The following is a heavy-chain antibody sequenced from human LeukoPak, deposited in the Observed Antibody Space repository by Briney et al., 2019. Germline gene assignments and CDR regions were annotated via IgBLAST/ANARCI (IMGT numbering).Heavy chain of an antibody. CDR3: ARDLHGYCSGGSCYSGGWFDP. Sequence: SETLSLTCTVSGGSISSSSYYWGWIRQPPGKGLEWIGSIYYSGSTYYNPSLKSRVTISVDTSKNQFSLKLSSVTAADTAVYYCARDLHGYCSGGSCYSGGWFDPWGQGTLVTVSS. V-gene: IGHV4-39*07. CDR1: GGSISSSSYY. J-gene: IGHJ5*02. D-gene: IGHD2-15*01. CDR2: IYYSGST.